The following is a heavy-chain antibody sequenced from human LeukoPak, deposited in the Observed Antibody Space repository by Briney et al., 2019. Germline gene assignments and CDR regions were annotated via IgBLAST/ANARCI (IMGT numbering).Heavy chain of an antibody. Sequence: PSQTLSLTCTVSGGSISSGSYYWSWIRQPAGKGLEWIGHIYTSGSTNYNPSLKSRVTISVDTSKNQFSLKLSSVTAADTAVYYGARAACSGGSCSFDPWGQGTLVTVSS. J-gene: IGHJ5*02. V-gene: IGHV4-61*09. D-gene: IGHD2-15*01. CDR3: ARAACSGGSCSFDP. CDR2: IYTSGST. CDR1: GGSISSGSYY.